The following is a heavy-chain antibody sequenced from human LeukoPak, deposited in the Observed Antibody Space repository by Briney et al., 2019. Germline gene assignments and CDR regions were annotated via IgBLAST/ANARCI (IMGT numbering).Heavy chain of an antibody. CDR1: GDSITSFY. Sequence: SETLSLTCTVSGDSITSFYWSWIRQPPGKGLEWIGYIYYSGSTNYNPSLKSRVTISVDTSKNQFSLKLSSVTAADTAVYYCARVPSYYDYVWGSYRSGAFDIWGQGTMVTVSS. V-gene: IGHV4-59*01. D-gene: IGHD3-16*02. CDR2: IYYSGST. CDR3: ARVPSYYDYVWGSYRSGAFDI. J-gene: IGHJ3*02.